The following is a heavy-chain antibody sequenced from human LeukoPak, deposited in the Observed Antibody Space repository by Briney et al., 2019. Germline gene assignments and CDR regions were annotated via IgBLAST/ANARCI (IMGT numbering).Heavy chain of an antibody. CDR3: ARGQQWLEFDY. CDR2: INPSGGST. D-gene: IGHD6-19*01. Sequence: ASVKVSCKASGYTFTSYYIHWVRQAPGQGLEWMGIINPSGGSTTYAQKFQGRVTITADESTSTAYMELSSLRSEDTAVYYCARGQQWLEFDYWGQGTLVTVSS. J-gene: IGHJ4*02. CDR1: GYTFTSYY. V-gene: IGHV1-46*01.